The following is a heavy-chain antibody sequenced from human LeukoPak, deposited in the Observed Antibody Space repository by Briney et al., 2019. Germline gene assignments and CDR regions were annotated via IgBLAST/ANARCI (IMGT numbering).Heavy chain of an antibody. Sequence: GGSLRLSCAASEFTSSSYSMHWVRQAPGEGLEWVSAISGGGGSTYYADSVKGRFTISRDNSKNTLYLQMNSLRAEDTAVYYCAKVPYDSSGYGYYYYGMDVWGKGTTVTVSS. CDR1: EFTSSSYS. CDR2: ISGGGGST. V-gene: IGHV3-23*01. D-gene: IGHD3-22*01. J-gene: IGHJ6*04. CDR3: AKVPYDSSGYGYYYYGMDV.